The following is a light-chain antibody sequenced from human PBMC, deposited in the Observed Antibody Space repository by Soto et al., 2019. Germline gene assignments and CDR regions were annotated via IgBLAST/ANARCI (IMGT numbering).Light chain of an antibody. V-gene: IGLV2-11*01. CDR1: SSDVGGYDY. CDR3: CSYAGSYTYV. J-gene: IGLJ1*01. CDR2: DVT. Sequence: QSALTQPRSVSGSPGQSVTISCTGTSSDVGGYDYVSWYQQHPGKAPQLVIYDVTKRPSGVPDRFSGSKSGNTASLTISGLQAEDEAEYYCCSYAGSYTYVFGTETKLNVL.